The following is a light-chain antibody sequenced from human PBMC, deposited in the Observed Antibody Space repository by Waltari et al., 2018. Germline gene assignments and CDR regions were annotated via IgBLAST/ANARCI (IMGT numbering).Light chain of an antibody. Sequence: SYELTQPPAVSVSPGQTARTPCSGSALPRKHAYWYHQKSGQVPLLVIYEDNRRPSGIPERFSGSSSGTKATLTITGAQADDEGDYYCYSTDSGGDHRGVFGGGTRLTVL. CDR2: EDN. V-gene: IGLV3-10*01. CDR3: YSTDSGGDHRGV. J-gene: IGLJ3*02. CDR1: ALPRKH.